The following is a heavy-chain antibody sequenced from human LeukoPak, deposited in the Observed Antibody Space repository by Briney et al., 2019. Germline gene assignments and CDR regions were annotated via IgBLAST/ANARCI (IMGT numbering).Heavy chain of an antibody. CDR2: INHSGST. CDR3: ARGVGYCSSTSCYGPRFDY. CDR1: GGSYSGYY. Sequence: KPSETLSLTCAVYGGSYSGYYWSWIRQPPGKGLEWIGEINHSGSTNYNPSLKSRVTISVDTSKNQFSLKLSSVTAADTAVYYCARGVGYCSSTSCYGPRFDYWGQGTLVTVSS. V-gene: IGHV4-34*01. D-gene: IGHD2-2*01. J-gene: IGHJ4*02.